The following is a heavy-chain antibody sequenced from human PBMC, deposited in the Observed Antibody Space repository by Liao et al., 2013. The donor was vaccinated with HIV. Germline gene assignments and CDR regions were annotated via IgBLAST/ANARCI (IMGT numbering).Heavy chain of an antibody. D-gene: IGHD3-22*01. J-gene: IGHJ5*02. V-gene: IGHV4-39*07. CDR2: IYYSGST. Sequence: QVQLQESGPGLVKPSETLSLTCTVSGVFIASTDYYWGWIRQPPGKGLEWIGNIYYSGSTYQNSSLKSRLTMSIDTSKNQFSLRLTSVTAADTAVYFCARDSDSSGRFDPWGRGTLVIVSS. CDR3: ARDSDSSGRFDP. CDR1: GVFIASTDYY.